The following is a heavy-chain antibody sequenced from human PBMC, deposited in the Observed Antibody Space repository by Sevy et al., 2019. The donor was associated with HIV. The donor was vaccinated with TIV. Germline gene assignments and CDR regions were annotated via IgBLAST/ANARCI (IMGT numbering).Heavy chain of an antibody. CDR1: DGSFSGYY. Sequence: SETLSLTCAVHDGSFSGYYWNWIRQLPGKGLEWIGEINESGITYYNPSLKSRVTISVDTSKNQFSRKLNSVTAADTAVYFCARSPPVVVVPGAPSWFDPWGQGTLVTVS. CDR2: INESGIT. J-gene: IGHJ5*02. V-gene: IGHV4-34*01. D-gene: IGHD2-2*01. CDR3: ARSPPVVVVPGAPSWFDP.